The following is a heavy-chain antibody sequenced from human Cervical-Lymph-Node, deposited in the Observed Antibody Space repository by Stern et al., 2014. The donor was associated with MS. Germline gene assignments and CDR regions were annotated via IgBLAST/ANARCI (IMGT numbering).Heavy chain of an antibody. D-gene: IGHD6-6*01. J-gene: IGHJ4*02. CDR3: ARGYTTSSGRPDY. CDR2: ISSSGGT. V-gene: IGHV4-59*08. CDR1: GGSTSSYY. Sequence: VQLVQSGPGLVKPSETLSLTCTVSGGSTSSYYWSWIRQPPGKGLEWIGYISSSGGTKYNPSPKSRVTISVETSTNQFALNLSSVTAADAAVYYCARGYTTSSGRPDYWGQGTLVTVST.